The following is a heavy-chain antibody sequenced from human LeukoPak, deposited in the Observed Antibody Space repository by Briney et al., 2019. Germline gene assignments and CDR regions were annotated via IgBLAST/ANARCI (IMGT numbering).Heavy chain of an antibody. Sequence: GASVKVSCKASGYTFTSYGISWVRQAPGQGLEWMGWISAYNGNTNYAQKFQGRVTITADKSTSTAYMELSSLRSEDTAVYYCARAGIAAAGTVYWGQGTLVTVSS. J-gene: IGHJ4*02. CDR1: GYTFTSYG. CDR2: ISAYNGNT. V-gene: IGHV1-18*01. CDR3: ARAGIAAAGTVY. D-gene: IGHD6-13*01.